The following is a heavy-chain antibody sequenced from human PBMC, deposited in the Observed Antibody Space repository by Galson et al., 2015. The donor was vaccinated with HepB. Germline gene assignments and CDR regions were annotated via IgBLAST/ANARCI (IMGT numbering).Heavy chain of an antibody. Sequence: LSLTCSVSAGSITSYYWNWIRQPAGKGLEWIARIFDSGSTHYSPSLKSRVTMSVDTSKNQFSLKLTSVTAADTAVYYCAREPASYDFWSSSPYKAFDYWGQGILVTVSS. CDR1: AGSITSYY. D-gene: IGHD3-3*01. CDR3: AREPASYDFWSSSPYKAFDY. J-gene: IGHJ4*02. CDR2: IFDSGST. V-gene: IGHV4-4*07.